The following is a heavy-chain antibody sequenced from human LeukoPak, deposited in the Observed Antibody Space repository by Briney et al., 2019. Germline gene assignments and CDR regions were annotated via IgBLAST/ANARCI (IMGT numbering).Heavy chain of an antibody. J-gene: IGHJ6*02. CDR3: ARETVTHFYYYGMDV. V-gene: IGHV3-53*01. CDR1: GFTVSSNY. CDR2: IYSGGST. Sequence: GGSLRLSCAASGFTVSSNYMSWVRQAPGKGLEWVSVIYSGGSTYYADSVKGRFTISRDNSKNTLYLQMNSLRAEDTAVYYCARETVTHFYYYGMDVWGQGTTVTVSS. D-gene: IGHD4-17*01.